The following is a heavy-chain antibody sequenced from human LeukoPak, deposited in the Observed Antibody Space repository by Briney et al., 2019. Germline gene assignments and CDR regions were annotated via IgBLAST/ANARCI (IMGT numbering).Heavy chain of an antibody. Sequence: ASVKVSCKASGYTFTSYYMHCVRQAPGQGLEWMGIINPSGGSTSYAQKFQGRVTMTRDTSTSTVYMELSSLRSEDTAVYYCARDPSSTGAAAGTDYFDYWGQGTLVTVSS. J-gene: IGHJ4*02. D-gene: IGHD6-13*01. CDR3: ARDPSSTGAAAGTDYFDY. CDR1: GYTFTSYY. CDR2: INPSGGST. V-gene: IGHV1-46*01.